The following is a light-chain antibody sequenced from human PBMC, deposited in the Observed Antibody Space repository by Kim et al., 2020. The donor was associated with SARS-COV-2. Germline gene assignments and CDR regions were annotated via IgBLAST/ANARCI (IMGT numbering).Light chain of an antibody. CDR3: QQSYNVPRT. J-gene: IGKJ2*01. CDR1: QTLSNY. CDR2: SAS. Sequence: ASVEDRVTSTCRTSQTLSNYLNWYQQRPGKAPRLLIYSASTLQSGVPSRFSGSGSGTDFTLTISSLQPEDSATYYCQQSYNVPRTFGQGTKLEI. V-gene: IGKV1-39*01.